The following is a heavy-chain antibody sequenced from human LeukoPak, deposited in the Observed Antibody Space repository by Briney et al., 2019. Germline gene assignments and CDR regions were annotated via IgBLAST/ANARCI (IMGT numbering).Heavy chain of an antibody. J-gene: IGHJ4*02. V-gene: IGHV1-2*02. CDR2: INPNSGDT. D-gene: IGHD1-1*01. CDR3: ARDRHWNQGNFDY. Sequence: ASVKVSCKASGYTITGYYIHWVRQAPGQGLEWMGWINPNSGDTNYAQKFQGRVTMTRDTSINTAFMELSRLRSEDTAVYYCARDRHWNQGNFDYWGQGTLVTVCS. CDR1: GYTITGYY.